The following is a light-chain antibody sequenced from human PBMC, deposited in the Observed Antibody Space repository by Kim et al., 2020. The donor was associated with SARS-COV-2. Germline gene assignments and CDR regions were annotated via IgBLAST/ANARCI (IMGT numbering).Light chain of an antibody. CDR2: NTN. J-gene: IGLJ2*01. V-gene: IGLV7-46*01. CDR3: LLAYSSVRI. Sequence: PGGTVTLTCGSSTEAVTSGHFPYWFQQKPGQAPRTVIYNTNSKHSWTPARFSGSLLGDKAALTLSGAQPEDEAEYYCLLAYSSVRIFGGGTQLTVL. CDR1: TEAVTSGHF.